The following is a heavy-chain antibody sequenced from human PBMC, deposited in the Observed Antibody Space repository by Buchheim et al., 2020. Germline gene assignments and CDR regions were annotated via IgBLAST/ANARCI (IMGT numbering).Heavy chain of an antibody. J-gene: IGHJ6*02. CDR1: GFTFSSYA. D-gene: IGHD5-24*01. CDR2: ISYDGSNK. CDR3: ARDGYNGNGMDV. Sequence: QVQLVESGGGVVQPGRSLRLSCAASGFTFSSYAMHWVRQAPGKGLEWVAVISYDGSNKYYADSVKGRFTISSDNSKNTLYLQMNSLRAEDTAVYYCARDGYNGNGMDVWGQGTT. V-gene: IGHV3-30-3*01.